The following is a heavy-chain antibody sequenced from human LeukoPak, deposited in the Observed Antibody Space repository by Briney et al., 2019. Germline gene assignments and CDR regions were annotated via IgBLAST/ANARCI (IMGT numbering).Heavy chain of an antibody. CDR2: IYYSGST. Sequence: SETLSLTCTVSGGSIRSYYWSWIRQPPGKGLEWIGYIYYSGSTNYSPSLRSRVTISVDTSKTQFSLKLSSVTAADTAVYYCARENDRYGRIDYWGQGTQVTVSS. J-gene: IGHJ4*02. CDR3: ARENDRYGRIDY. CDR1: GGSIRSYY. D-gene: IGHD5-18*01. V-gene: IGHV4-59*01.